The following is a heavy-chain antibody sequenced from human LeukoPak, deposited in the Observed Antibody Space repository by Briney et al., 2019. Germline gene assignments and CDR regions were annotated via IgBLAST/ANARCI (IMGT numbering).Heavy chain of an antibody. CDR1: GYTFTGYY. CDR3: AREFPRTSGFDY. Sequence: GASVKVSCKASGYTFTGYYMHWARQAPGQGLEWMGWIYPNSGGTGYAQNFQGRVTMTWDTSITTAYMELNRLTSDDMAVYYCAREFPRTSGFDYWGQGSLVTVSS. J-gene: IGHJ4*02. CDR2: IYPNSGGT. D-gene: IGHD1-26*01. V-gene: IGHV1-2*02.